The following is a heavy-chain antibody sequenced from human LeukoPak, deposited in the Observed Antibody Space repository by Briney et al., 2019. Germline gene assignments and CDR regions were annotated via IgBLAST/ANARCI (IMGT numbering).Heavy chain of an antibody. J-gene: IGHJ3*02. V-gene: IGHV3-21*01. CDR3: AREAAARHDAFDI. CDR1: GFTFSSYS. Sequence: GGSLRLSCAASGFTFSSYSMTWVRQAPGKGLEWVSSISSSSSYIYYADSVKGRFTISRDNAKNSLYLQMNSLRAEDTAVYYCAREAAARHDAFDIWGQGTMVTVSS. CDR2: ISSSSSYI. D-gene: IGHD6-13*01.